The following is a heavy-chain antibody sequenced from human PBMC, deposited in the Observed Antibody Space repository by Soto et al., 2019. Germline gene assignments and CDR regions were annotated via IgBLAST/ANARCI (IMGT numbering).Heavy chain of an antibody. D-gene: IGHD2-8*01. J-gene: IGHJ3*02. CDR1: GFTFSSYG. CDR2: ISYDGSNK. V-gene: IGHV3-30*18. Sequence: QVQLVESGGGVVQPGRSLRLSCAASGFTFSSYGMHWVRQAPGKGLEWVAVISYDGSNKYYADSVKGRFTISRDNSKNTLYLQMNSLRAEDTAVYYCAKNVVCTNGVCYWAFDIWGQGTMVTVSS. CDR3: AKNVVCTNGVCYWAFDI.